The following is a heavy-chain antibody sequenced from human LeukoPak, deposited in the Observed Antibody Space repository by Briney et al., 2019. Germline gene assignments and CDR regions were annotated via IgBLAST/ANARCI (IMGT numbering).Heavy chain of an antibody. Sequence: GASVKVSCKASGGTFSSYAISWVRQAPGQGLEWMGGIIPIFGTANYAQKFQGRVTITTDESTSTAYMELSSLRSEDTAVYYCATEIPRGDYYDYWGQGTLVTVSS. CDR3: ATEIPRGDYYDY. J-gene: IGHJ4*02. V-gene: IGHV1-69*05. CDR1: GGTFSSYA. CDR2: IIPIFGTA.